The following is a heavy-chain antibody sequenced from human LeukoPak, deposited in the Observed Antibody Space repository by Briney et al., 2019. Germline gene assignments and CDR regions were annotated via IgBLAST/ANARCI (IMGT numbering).Heavy chain of an antibody. CDR2: ISGSGGST. J-gene: IGHJ4*02. D-gene: IGHD6-19*01. V-gene: IGHV3-23*01. CDR1: GLTFSSYA. Sequence: PGGSLRLSCAASGLTFSSYAMSWVRQAPGKGLEWVSTISGSGGSTYYADSVKGRFTISRDNAKNSLYLQMNSLRAEDTAVYYCASSGYSSRGAAYWGQGTLVTVSS. CDR3: ASSGYSSRGAAY.